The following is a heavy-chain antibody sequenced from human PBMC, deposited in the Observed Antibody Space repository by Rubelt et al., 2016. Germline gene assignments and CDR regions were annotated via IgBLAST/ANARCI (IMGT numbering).Heavy chain of an antibody. D-gene: IGHD2-21*02. CDR1: GYTFSSYG. J-gene: IGHJ6*04. CDR3: TREVTPSPYYLHL. Sequence: QAQLVPSGTEVKKPGASVKVSCKTSGYTFSSYGISWVRQAPGQGLEWMGWINGYNGNSNYAQKVNVRVTRTTDTSTSTAYMELRSLTSDDTAVYYCTREVTPSPYYLHLWGKGTPVTVSS. CDR2: INGYNGNS. V-gene: IGHV1-18*01.